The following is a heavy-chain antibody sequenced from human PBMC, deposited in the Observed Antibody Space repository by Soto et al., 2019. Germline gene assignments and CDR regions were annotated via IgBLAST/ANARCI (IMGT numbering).Heavy chain of an antibody. Sequence: GGSLRLSCAASGFTFSNAWMSWVRQAPGKGLEWVGRIKSKISGGTIDYAAPVKGRFTISREDSKNTLYLQMNSLKTEDTAVYYCATGGYSYRTYYFDYWGQGTLVTVTS. J-gene: IGHJ4*02. D-gene: IGHD5-18*01. CDR1: GFTFSNAW. V-gene: IGHV3-15*01. CDR3: ATGGYSYRTYYFDY. CDR2: IKSKISGGTI.